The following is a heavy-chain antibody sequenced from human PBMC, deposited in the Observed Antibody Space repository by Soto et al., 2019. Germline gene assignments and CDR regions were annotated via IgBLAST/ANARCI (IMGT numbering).Heavy chain of an antibody. CDR1: GGTFSSYA. V-gene: IGHV1-69*01. CDR3: ARDLPQQLAAD. J-gene: IGHJ4*02. Sequence: QVQLVQSGAEVKKPGSSVKVSCTASGGTFSSYAISWVRQAPGQGLEWMGGIIPIFGTANYAQKFQGRVTITADESTSTAYMELGSLRSEDTAVYYCARDLPQQLAADWGQGTLVTVSS. CDR2: IIPIFGTA. D-gene: IGHD6-6*01.